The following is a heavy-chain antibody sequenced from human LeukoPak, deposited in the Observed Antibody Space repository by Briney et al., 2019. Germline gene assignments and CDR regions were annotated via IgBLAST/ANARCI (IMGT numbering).Heavy chain of an antibody. D-gene: IGHD6-13*01. J-gene: IGHJ4*02. CDR1: GGSISGYY. CDR3: ARMQWAAAAVGAFDY. CDR2: IFYSGST. V-gene: IGHV4-59*12. Sequence: SETLSLTCTVSGGSISGYYWSWIRQPPGQGLEWIGYIFYSGSTNYNPTLKSRVTISVDTSENQFSLRLSSVTAADTAVYYCARMQWAAAAVGAFDYWGQGTLVTVSS.